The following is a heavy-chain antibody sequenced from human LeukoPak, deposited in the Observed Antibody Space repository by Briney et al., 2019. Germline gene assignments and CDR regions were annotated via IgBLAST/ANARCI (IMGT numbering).Heavy chain of an antibody. V-gene: IGHV4-59*08. J-gene: IGHJ5*02. CDR1: GGSISSYY. Sequence: SETLSLTCTVSGGSISSYYWSWIRQPPGKGLEWIGYIYYSGSTYYNPSLKSRVTISVDTYKNQFSLKLSSVTAADTAVYYCARLNCSGGSCYSVDHWGQGTLVTVSS. CDR3: ARLNCSGGSCYSVDH. CDR2: IYYSGST. D-gene: IGHD2-15*01.